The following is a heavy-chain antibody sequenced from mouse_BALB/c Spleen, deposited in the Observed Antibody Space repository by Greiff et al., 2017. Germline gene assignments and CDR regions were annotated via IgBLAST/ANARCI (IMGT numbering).Heavy chain of an antibody. CDR1: GYSITSDYA. Sequence: EVKLMESGPGLVKPSQSLSLTCTVTGYSITSDYAWNWIRQFPGNKLEWMGYISYSGSTSYNPSLKSRISITRDTSKNQFFLQLNSVTTEDTATYYCARWYYYGSSYSDYWGQGTTLTVSS. CDR2: ISYSGST. V-gene: IGHV3-2*02. D-gene: IGHD1-1*01. CDR3: ARWYYYGSSYSDY. J-gene: IGHJ2*01.